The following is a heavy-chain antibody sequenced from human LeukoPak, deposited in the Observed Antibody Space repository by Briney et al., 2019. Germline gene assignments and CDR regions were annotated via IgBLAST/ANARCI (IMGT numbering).Heavy chain of an antibody. V-gene: IGHV3-53*01. D-gene: IGHD3-3*01. CDR2: IYSGGST. CDR3: ARVRPTIFGVVTFFDY. CDR1: GFTVSSNY. Sequence: AGGSLRLSCAASGFTVSSNYISWVRQAPGKGLEWVSVIYSGGSTYYADSVKGRFTISRDNSKNTLYLQMNSLRAEDTAVYYCARVRPTIFGVVTFFDYWGQGTLVTVSS. J-gene: IGHJ4*02.